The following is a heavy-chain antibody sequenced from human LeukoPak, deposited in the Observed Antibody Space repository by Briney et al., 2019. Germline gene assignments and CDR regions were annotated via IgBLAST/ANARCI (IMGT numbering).Heavy chain of an antibody. CDR2: IFYSGIT. CDR3: ARELWAAAAGTRLSWFDP. V-gene: IGHV4-39*02. CDR1: GGSMSNIYY. D-gene: IGHD6-13*01. J-gene: IGHJ5*02. Sequence: SETLSLTCNVSGGSMSNIYYWGWIRQPPVKGLEWIGNIFYSGITYYNPSLRSRVTIAIDTSKSQFSLKLTSVTAADTAVYYCARELWAAAAGTRLSWFDPWGQGTLVTVSS.